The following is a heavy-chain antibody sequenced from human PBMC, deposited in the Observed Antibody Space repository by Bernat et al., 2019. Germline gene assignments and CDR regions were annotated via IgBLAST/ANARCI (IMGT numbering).Heavy chain of an antibody. D-gene: IGHD3-22*01. CDR3: AKTRITMIVVVIHDAFDI. V-gene: IGHV3-23*01. J-gene: IGHJ3*02. Sequence: EVQLLESGGGLVQPGGSLRLSCAASGFTFSSYAMSWVRQAPGKGLEWVSAISGSGGSTYDADSVKGRFTISRDNSKNTLYLQMNSRRAEDTAVYYCAKTRITMIVVVIHDAFDIWGQGTMVTVSS. CDR2: ISGSGGST. CDR1: GFTFSSYA.